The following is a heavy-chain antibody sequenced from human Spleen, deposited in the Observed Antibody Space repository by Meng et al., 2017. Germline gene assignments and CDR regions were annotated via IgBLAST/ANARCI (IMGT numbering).Heavy chain of an antibody. CDR1: GGSFSAYY. J-gene: IGHJ4*02. CDR2: IDHSGNT. V-gene: IGHV4-34*01. D-gene: IGHD2-15*01. CDR3: ASTCGGGSCAYFDS. Sequence: GSLKLSCAVYGGSFSAYYWSWIRQPPGKGLEWIGEIDHSGNTNYNPSLKSRVTISVDTSKIQFSLKLTSVTAADTAVYFCASTCGGGSCAYFDSWGQGTLVTVSS.